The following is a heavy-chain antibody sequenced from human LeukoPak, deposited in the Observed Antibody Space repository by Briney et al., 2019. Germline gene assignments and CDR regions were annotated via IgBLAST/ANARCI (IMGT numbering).Heavy chain of an antibody. CDR3: ARGSARATYYYYYYMDV. V-gene: IGHV4-61*02. CDR1: GGSVRRGNYY. J-gene: IGHJ6*03. D-gene: IGHD1-26*01. CDR2: IYTSGTT. Sequence: SETLSLTCTVSGGSVRRGNYYWTWIRQPAGSGLEWIGRIYTSGTTDYNPSLRTRVTISVDASRNQFPLKLSSVTAADTAVYYCARGSARATYYYYYYMDVWGKGTTVTVSS.